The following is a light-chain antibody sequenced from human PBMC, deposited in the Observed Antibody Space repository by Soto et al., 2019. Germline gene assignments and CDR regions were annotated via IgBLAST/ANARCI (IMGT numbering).Light chain of an antibody. J-gene: IGKJ1*01. Sequence: DIQMTQSPSSLSASVGARVTITCRASESISSWLAWYQQKPGKAPKLLIYKASNLESGVPSRFSGSGSGTECTLTISSLQPEDFATYYCQQANSFPRTFGQGTKVDIK. V-gene: IGKV1-5*03. CDR2: KAS. CDR3: QQANSFPRT. CDR1: ESISSW.